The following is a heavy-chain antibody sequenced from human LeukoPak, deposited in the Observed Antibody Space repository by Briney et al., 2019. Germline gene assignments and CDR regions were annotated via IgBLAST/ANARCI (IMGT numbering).Heavy chain of an antibody. D-gene: IGHD5-12*01. V-gene: IGHV3-21*01. CDR1: GFTFSSYS. Sequence: GGSLRLSCAASGFTFSSYSMNWVRQAPGKGLEWVSSISSSSSYIYYADSVKGRFTISRDNAKNSLYLQMNSLRAEDTAVYYCARAPAHGYSGYDLFLSHYYYGMDVWGQGTTVTVSS. CDR2: ISSSSSYI. CDR3: ARAPAHGYSGYDLFLSHYYYGMDV. J-gene: IGHJ6*02.